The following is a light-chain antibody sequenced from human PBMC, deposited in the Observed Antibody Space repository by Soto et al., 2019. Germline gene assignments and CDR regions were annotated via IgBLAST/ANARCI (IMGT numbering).Light chain of an antibody. CDR2: DVS. CDR1: SSDVGDYNY. V-gene: IGLV2-14*01. Sequence: QSALTQPASVSGSPGQSITISCTGTSSDVGDYNYVSWYQQHPGKAPKLMIYDVSIRPSGVSNRFSGSKSGNTASLTISGLQAEDEADYYCSSYTSSSSYVFATGTKLTVL. J-gene: IGLJ1*01. CDR3: SSYTSSSSYV.